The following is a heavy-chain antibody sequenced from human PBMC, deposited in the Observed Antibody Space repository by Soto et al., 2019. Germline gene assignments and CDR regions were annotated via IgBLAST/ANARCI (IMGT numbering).Heavy chain of an antibody. CDR1: GGSISSSSYY. V-gene: IGHV4-39*01. Sequence: SETLSLTCTVSGGSISSSSYYWGWIRQPPGKGLEWIGSIHYSGSTYYNPSLKSRVTISVDTSKDQFSLNLSSVTAADTAVYYCARQDGDKTYYYGMAVWGQGPTVT. J-gene: IGHJ6*01. D-gene: IGHD4-17*01. CDR3: ARQDGDKTYYYGMAV. CDR2: IHYSGST.